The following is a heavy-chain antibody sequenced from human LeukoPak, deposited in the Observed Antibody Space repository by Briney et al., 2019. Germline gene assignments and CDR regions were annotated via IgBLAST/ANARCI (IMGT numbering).Heavy chain of an antibody. V-gene: IGHV4-30-2*01. D-gene: IGHD3-16*02. CDR1: GGSISSGGYS. Sequence: PSQTLSLTCAVSGGSISSGGYSWSWIRQPPGKGLEWIGYIYHSGSTYYNPSLKSRVTISVDRSKNQFSLKLSSVTAADTAVYYCARGRMITFGGVIVTLFDYWGQGTQVTVSS. CDR3: ARGRMITFGGVIVTLFDY. J-gene: IGHJ4*02. CDR2: IYHSGST.